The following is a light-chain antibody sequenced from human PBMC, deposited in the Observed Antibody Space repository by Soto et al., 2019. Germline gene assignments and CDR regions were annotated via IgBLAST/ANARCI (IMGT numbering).Light chain of an antibody. CDR1: QSVSSY. V-gene: IGKV3-11*01. Sequence: EIVLTQSPATLSLSPGERATLSCRASQSVSSYLAWYQQKPGQAPRLLIYDASNRATGIPARFSGSRSGTDFPLTISSLEPEDFAVYYCQQRSNWPITFGQGTRLEIK. J-gene: IGKJ5*01. CDR2: DAS. CDR3: QQRSNWPIT.